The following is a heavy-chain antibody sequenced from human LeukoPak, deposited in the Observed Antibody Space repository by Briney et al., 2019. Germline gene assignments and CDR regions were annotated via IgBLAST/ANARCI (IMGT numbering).Heavy chain of an antibody. CDR1: GFTLSSYS. J-gene: IGHJ4*02. CDR3: ATDGAAAGLDLDY. Sequence: GGSLRLSCAASGFTLSSYSMNWVRQAPGKGLEWVSSISSSSTYIYYADSVKGRFTISRDNAKNSLYLQMNSLRAEDTAVYYCATDGAAAGLDLDYWGQGTLVTVSS. V-gene: IGHV3-21*01. CDR2: ISSSSTYI. D-gene: IGHD6-13*01.